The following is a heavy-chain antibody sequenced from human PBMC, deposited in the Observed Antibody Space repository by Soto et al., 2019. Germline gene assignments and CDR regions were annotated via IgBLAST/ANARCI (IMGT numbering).Heavy chain of an antibody. Sequence: YSMHRELLEPGQVLEWMGLITPNSGGKNYAQKFKGRVTITRETSASKAYMELSSLRSEDTAGYYCARVEGGGVGWDYYYGMDVWGLGPTVTGS. CDR3: ARVEGGGVGWDYYYGMDV. CDR2: ITPNSGGK. D-gene: IGHD3-16*01. J-gene: IGHJ6*01. V-gene: IGHV1-2*02. CDR1: YS.